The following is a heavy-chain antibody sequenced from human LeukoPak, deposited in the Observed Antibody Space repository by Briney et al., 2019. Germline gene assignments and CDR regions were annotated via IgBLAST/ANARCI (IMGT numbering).Heavy chain of an antibody. CDR2: IIPIFGTA. J-gene: IGHJ4*02. CDR3: AREEGGSWYGSYFDY. V-gene: IGHV1-69*05. D-gene: IGHD6-13*01. Sequence: ASVKVSCKASGYTFTGYYMHWVRQAPGQGLEWMGGIIPIFGTANYAQKFQGRVTITTDESTSTAYMELSSLRSEDTAVYYCAREEGGSWYGSYFDYWGQGTLVTVSS. CDR1: GYTFTGYY.